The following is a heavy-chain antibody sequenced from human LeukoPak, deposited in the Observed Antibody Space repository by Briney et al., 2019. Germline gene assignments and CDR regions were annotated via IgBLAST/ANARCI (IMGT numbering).Heavy chain of an antibody. J-gene: IGHJ4*02. D-gene: IGHD3-3*01. Sequence: GGSLRLSCAASGFTFSNAWMSWVRQAPGKGLEWVGRIKSKTDGGTTDYAAPVKGRFTISRDDSKNTLYLQMNSLRAEDTAVYYCAKDPAALRFLEWLSPYWGQGTLVTVSS. CDR1: GFTFSNAW. CDR2: IKSKTDGGTT. V-gene: IGHV3-15*01. CDR3: AKDPAALRFLEWLSPY.